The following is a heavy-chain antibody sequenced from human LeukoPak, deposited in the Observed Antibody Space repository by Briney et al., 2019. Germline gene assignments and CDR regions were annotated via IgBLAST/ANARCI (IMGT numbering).Heavy chain of an antibody. CDR1: GFTFSNFW. CDR3: ARGGLVAGFDY. Sequence: GGSLRLSCAASGFTFSNFWMHWVRQAPGKGLVWVSRIYSDVSSPGYADSVKGRFTISRDNAKNTLYLQMNSLRAEDTAVYYCARGGLVAGFDYWGHGALVTVSS. CDR2: IYSDVSSP. J-gene: IGHJ4*01. V-gene: IGHV3-74*01. D-gene: IGHD6-19*01.